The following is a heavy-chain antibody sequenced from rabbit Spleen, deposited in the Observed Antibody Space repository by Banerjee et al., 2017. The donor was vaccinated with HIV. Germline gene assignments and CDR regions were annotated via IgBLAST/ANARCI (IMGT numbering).Heavy chain of an antibody. CDR3: ARDLTDIIGWNFGW. CDR1: GFSFSACYY. D-gene: IGHD1-1*01. Sequence: QSLEEAGGDLVKPGASLTLTCTASGFSFSACYYMCWVRQAPGKGLEWIACIHGGSINNIYYASWAKGRFTISKTSSTTVTLQMTSLTAADTATYFCARDLTDIIGWNFGWWGPGTLVTVS. J-gene: IGHJ4*01. V-gene: IGHV1S40*01. CDR2: IHGGSINNI.